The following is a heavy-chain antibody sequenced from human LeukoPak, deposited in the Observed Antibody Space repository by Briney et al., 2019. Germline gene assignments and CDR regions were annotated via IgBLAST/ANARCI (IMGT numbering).Heavy chain of an antibody. D-gene: IGHD3-10*01. V-gene: IGHV1-18*01. J-gene: IGHJ4*02. CDR3: AVGGYYYGSGSYVDH. CDR1: GYTFTSYG. CDR2: ISAYNGNT. Sequence: ASVKVSCKASGYTFTSYGISWVRQAPGQGLERMGWISAYNGNTNYAQKLQGRVAMTTDTSTSTAYMELRSLRSDDTAVYYCAVGGYYYGSGSYVDHWGQGTLVTVSS.